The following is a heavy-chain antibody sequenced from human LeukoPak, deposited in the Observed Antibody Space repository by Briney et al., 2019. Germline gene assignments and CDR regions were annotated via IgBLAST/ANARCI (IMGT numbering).Heavy chain of an antibody. Sequence: PGGSLRLSCAASGFIFSTCWMSWVRQAPGKGLEWVANIKQDGSEKYYVDSVKGRFTISRDNAKNSLYLQMNSLRAEDTAVYYCAREGRFGANGDYWGQGTLVTVSS. D-gene: IGHD4/OR15-4a*01. CDR2: IKQDGSEK. CDR3: AREGRFGANGDY. CDR1: GFIFSTCW. J-gene: IGHJ4*02. V-gene: IGHV3-7*04.